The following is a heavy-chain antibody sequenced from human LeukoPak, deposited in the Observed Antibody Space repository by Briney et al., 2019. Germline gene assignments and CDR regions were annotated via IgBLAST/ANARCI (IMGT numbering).Heavy chain of an antibody. CDR2: ISADGGST. J-gene: IGHJ4*02. CDR1: GLNVADSS. V-gene: IGHV3-43*02. Sequence: GGSLRLSCVADGLNVADSSMHSVRQAPGKGLEWVSFISADGGSTFSADSVKGRFSISRDNSKNSLYLQMNSLRSEDTAMYYCAKESGKFDYWGQGTLVAVSS. CDR3: AKESGKFDY.